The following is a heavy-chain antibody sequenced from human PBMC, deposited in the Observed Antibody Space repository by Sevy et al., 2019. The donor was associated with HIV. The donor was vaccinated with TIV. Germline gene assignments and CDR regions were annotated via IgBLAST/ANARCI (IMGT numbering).Heavy chain of an antibody. V-gene: IGHV3-43D*03. CDR1: GFTFDDYA. J-gene: IGHJ6*02. CDR3: AKDMGTDTAMVTAPYYYYGMDV. Sequence: GGSLRLSCAASGFTFDDYAMHWVRQAPGKGLEWVSLISWDGGSTYYADSVKGRFTISRDNSKNSLYLQMNSLRAEDTALYYCAKDMGTDTAMVTAPYYYYGMDVWGQGTTVTVSS. D-gene: IGHD5-18*01. CDR2: ISWDGGST.